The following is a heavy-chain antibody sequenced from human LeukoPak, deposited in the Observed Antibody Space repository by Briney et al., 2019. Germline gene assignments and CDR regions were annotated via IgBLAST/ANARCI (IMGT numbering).Heavy chain of an antibody. Sequence: GRSLRVSCAASGFTFSNYGMHWVRQAPGKGLEWVAVIWYDGSIKYYADSVKGRFSISRDNSKNTLYLQMNSLRAEDTAVYYCGGISARGVDYYYGMDVWGQGTTVTVSS. CDR1: GFTFSNYG. CDR2: IWYDGSIK. D-gene: IGHD3-10*01. CDR3: GGISARGVDYYYGMDV. J-gene: IGHJ6*02. V-gene: IGHV3-33*01.